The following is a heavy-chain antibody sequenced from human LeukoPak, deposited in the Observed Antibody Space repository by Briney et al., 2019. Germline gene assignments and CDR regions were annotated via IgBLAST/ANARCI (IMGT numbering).Heavy chain of an antibody. J-gene: IGHJ4*02. CDR2: ISYDGSNK. CDR1: GFTFSSYG. V-gene: IGHV3-30*03. CDR3: ASMVTPDY. D-gene: IGHD2-21*02. Sequence: GGSLRLSCAASGFTFSSYGMHWVRQAPGKGLEWVAVISYDGSNKYYADSVKGRFTISRDNAKNSLYLQMNSLRAEDTAVYYCASMVTPDYWGQGTLVTVSS.